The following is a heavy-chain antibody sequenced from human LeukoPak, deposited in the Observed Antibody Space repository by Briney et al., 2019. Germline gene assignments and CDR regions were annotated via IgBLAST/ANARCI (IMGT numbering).Heavy chain of an antibody. V-gene: IGHV3-23*01. D-gene: IGHD1-26*01. CDR1: GFTFSNYA. CDR3: AKYSGSYYYPLNWDS. CDR2: ISGSGSST. Sequence: GGSLRLSCAASGFTFSNYAMTWVRQAPGKGLEWVSGISGSGSSTYYADSVKGRFTLSRDYPKNTLYLQLNSLRAEDTAVYFCAKYSGSYYYPLNWDSWGQGTLVTVSS. J-gene: IGHJ4*02.